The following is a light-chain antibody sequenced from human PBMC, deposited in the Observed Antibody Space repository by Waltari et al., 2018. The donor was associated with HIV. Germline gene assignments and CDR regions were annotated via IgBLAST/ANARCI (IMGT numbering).Light chain of an antibody. Sequence: QSVLTPPPSVSGAPGQTVTIASTGNSPNIGAGSDLHWYQLLPGRAPKLLIFGNNNRPSGVPDRFSGSKSGTSASLAITGLQAEDEADFYCQSYDISLSGSRVFGGGTKLTVL. V-gene: IGLV1-40*01. CDR1: SPNIGAGSD. CDR2: GNN. J-gene: IGLJ3*02. CDR3: QSYDISLSGSRV.